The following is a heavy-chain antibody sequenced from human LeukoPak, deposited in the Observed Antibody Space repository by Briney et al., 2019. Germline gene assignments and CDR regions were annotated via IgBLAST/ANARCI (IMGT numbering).Heavy chain of an antibody. D-gene: IGHD3-22*01. V-gene: IGHV3-74*01. CDR1: GFTFSSYW. CDR2: INSDGSST. Sequence: GGSLRLSCAASGFTFSSYWMHWVRQAPGKGLVWVSRINSDGSSTGYADSVKGRFTISRDNAKNTLYLQMNSLRAEDTALYYCARASYYYDTTGLGAVDIWGQGTLVTVSS. J-gene: IGHJ3*02. CDR3: ARASYYYDTTGLGAVDI.